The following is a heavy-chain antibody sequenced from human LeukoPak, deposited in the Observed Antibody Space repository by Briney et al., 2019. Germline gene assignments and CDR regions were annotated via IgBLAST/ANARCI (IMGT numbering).Heavy chain of an antibody. J-gene: IGHJ4*02. CDR3: ARQNGGYEEYYFDY. D-gene: IGHD5-12*01. CDR2: IHYTGST. V-gene: IGHV4-59*08. CDR1: GGSISSYY. Sequence: PSETLSLTCIVSGGSISSYYWSWIRQLPGKGLEWIGYIHYTGSTNYNPSLKSRVTISVDTSKNQFSLKLSSVTAADTAVYYCARQNGGYEEYYFDYWGQGTLVTVSS.